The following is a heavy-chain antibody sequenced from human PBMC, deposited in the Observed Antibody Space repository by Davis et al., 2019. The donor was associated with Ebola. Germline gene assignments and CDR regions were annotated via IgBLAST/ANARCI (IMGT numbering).Heavy chain of an antibody. J-gene: IGHJ6*02. D-gene: IGHD6-6*01. V-gene: IGHV3-73*01. CDR2: IRSKANSYAT. Sequence: GGSLRLSCAASGFTFSGSAMHWVRQASGKGLEWVGRIRSKANSYATAYAASVKGRFTISRDDSKNTAYLQMNSLKTEDTAVYYCTSRIAARRDFGDYYGMDVWGQGTTVTVSS. CDR1: GFTFSGSA. CDR3: TSRIAARRDFGDYYGMDV.